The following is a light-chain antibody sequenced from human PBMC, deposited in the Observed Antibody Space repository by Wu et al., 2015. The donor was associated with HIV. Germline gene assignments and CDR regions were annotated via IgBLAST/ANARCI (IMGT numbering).Light chain of an antibody. V-gene: IGKV1-5*03. CDR1: QSVGLW. CDR2: KAS. Sequence: DIQMTQSPSTLSASVGDRVTITCRASQSVGLWLAWYQQRPGKAPRLLIYKASNLENGVPSRFSGGGSATEFTLTINSLQSDDFAAYYCQQYYTYPYTFGQGTKLQIK. CDR3: QQYYTYPYT. J-gene: IGKJ2*01.